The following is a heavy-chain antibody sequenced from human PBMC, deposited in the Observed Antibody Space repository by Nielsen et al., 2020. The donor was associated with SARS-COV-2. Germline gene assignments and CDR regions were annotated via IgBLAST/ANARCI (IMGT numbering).Heavy chain of an antibody. D-gene: IGHD3-10*01. Sequence: GESLKISCAASGFTFDDYAMHWVRQAPGKGLEWVSVITGDGGSTYYADSVKGRFTISRDNSKNSLYLQMNSLINEGTALYYCASLGYYGSGTGWGQGTLVTVSS. V-gene: IGHV3-43*02. J-gene: IGHJ4*02. CDR2: ITGDGGST. CDR3: ASLGYYGSGTG. CDR1: GFTFDDYA.